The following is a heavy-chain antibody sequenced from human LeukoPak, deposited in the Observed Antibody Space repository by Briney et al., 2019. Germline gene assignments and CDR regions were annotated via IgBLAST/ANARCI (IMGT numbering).Heavy chain of an antibody. V-gene: IGHV1-2*02. CDR3: ARVSLTAQYLLDY. J-gene: IGHJ4*02. D-gene: IGHD2/OR15-2a*01. CDR1: GYTFTAYY. CDR2: INPNSGGT. Sequence: GASVKVSCKASGYTFTAYYVYWVRQAPGQGLEWMGWINPNSGGTNYAQKFQGRVTMTRDTSISTAYMELSRLTSDDTAVYYCARVSLTAQYLLDYWGQGTVVTVSS.